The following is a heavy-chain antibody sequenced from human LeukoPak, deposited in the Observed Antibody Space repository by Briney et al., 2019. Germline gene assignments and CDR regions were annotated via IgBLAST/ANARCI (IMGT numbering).Heavy chain of an antibody. CDR3: ARRNYGSGSYYYYYYGMDV. V-gene: IGHV4-59*08. CDR1: GGSISSYY. J-gene: IGHJ6*02. D-gene: IGHD3-10*01. CDR2: IYYSGST. Sequence: PSETLSLTCTVSGGSISSYYWSWIRQPPGKGLEWIGYIYYSGSTNYNPSLKSRVTISVDTSKNQFSLKLSSVTAADTAVYYCARRNYGSGSYYYYYYGMDVWGQGTTVTVSS.